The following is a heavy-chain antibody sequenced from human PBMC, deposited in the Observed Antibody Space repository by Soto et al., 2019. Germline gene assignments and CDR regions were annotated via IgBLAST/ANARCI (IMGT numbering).Heavy chain of an antibody. CDR2: IYYSGST. V-gene: IGHV4-39*01. CDR3: ASLGKYSSSWYGTDAFDI. D-gene: IGHD6-13*01. Sequence: SETLSLTCTVSGGSISSSSYYWGWIRQPPGKGLEWIGSIYYSGSTYYNPSLKSRVTISVDTSKNQFSLKLSSVTAADTAVYYCASLGKYSSSWYGTDAFDIWGQGTMVTVS. J-gene: IGHJ3*02. CDR1: GGSISSSSYY.